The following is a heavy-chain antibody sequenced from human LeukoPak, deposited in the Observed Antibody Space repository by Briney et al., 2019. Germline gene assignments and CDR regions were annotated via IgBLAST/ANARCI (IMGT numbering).Heavy chain of an antibody. V-gene: IGHV3-30-3*01. CDR2: ISYDGSNK. D-gene: IGHD2-8*02. Sequence: GGSLRLSCAASGFTFSSYAMPWVRQAPGKGLEWVAVISYDGSNKYYADSVKGRFTISRDNSKNTLYLQMNSLRAEDTAVYYCARDRSGGYFDYWGQGTLVTVSS. CDR3: ARDRSGGYFDY. J-gene: IGHJ4*02. CDR1: GFTFSSYA.